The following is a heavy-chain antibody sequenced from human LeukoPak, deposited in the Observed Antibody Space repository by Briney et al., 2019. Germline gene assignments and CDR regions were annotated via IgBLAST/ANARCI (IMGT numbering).Heavy chain of an antibody. D-gene: IGHD2-2*01. V-gene: IGHV3-30*02. CDR2: IRYDGSNK. CDR1: GLTFRSYG. CDR3: AKDGGYCSSTSCYAAYYYYYMDV. J-gene: IGHJ6*03. Sequence: GGSLRLSCAASGLTFRSYGMHWVRQAPGKGLEWVAFIRYDGSNKYYADSVKGRFTISRDNSKNTLYLQMNSLRAEDTAVYYCAKDGGYCSSTSCYAAYYYYYMDVWGKGTTVTISS.